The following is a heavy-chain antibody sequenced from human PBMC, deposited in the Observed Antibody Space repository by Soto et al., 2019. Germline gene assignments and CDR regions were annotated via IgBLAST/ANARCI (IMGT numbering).Heavy chain of an antibody. CDR2: IYWDDDK. Sequence: RQTLXXTXXXXXFSLTXXXXXVXWIRQSPGKAPEGLSLIYWDDDKRYSPSLKSRLTITNDTSKNPVVLTMADLDPADTATYYCAHRVLRTVFGLVTTTAIYFDSWGQGTPVAVSS. J-gene: IGHJ4*02. CDR1: XFSLTXXXXX. V-gene: IGHV2-5*02. CDR3: AHRVLRTVFGLVTTTAIYFDS. D-gene: IGHD3-3*01.